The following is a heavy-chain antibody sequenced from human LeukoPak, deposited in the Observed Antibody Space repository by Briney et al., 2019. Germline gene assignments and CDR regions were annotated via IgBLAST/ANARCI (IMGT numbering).Heavy chain of an antibody. V-gene: IGHV4-59*01. CDR1: GGSISSYY. CDR3: ASYCSSTSCQGAFDI. CDR2: IYYSGST. J-gene: IGHJ3*02. Sequence: SETLSLTCTVSGGSISSYYWSWIRQPPGKGLEWIGYIYYSGSTNYNPSLKSRVTISVDTSKNQFSLKLSSVTAADTAVYYCASYCSSTSCQGAFDIWGQGTMVTVSS. D-gene: IGHD2-2*01.